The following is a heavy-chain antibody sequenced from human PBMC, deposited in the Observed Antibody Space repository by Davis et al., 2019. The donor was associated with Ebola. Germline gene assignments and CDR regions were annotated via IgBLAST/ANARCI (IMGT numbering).Heavy chain of an antibody. D-gene: IGHD3-22*01. CDR1: GGSFSGYY. CDR3: ARERVAYYDSSGYYLYYFDY. J-gene: IGHJ4*02. Sequence: MPSETLSLTCAVYGGSFSGYYWSWIRQPPGKGLEWIGEINHSGSTNYNPSLKSRVTISVDTSKNQSSLKLSSVTAADTAVYYCARERVAYYDSSGYYLYYFDYWGQGTLVTVSS. V-gene: IGHV4-34*01. CDR2: INHSGST.